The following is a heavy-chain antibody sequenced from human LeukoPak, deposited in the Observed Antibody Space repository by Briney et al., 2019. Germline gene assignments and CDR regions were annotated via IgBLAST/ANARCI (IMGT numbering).Heavy chain of an antibody. CDR2: IKSEKDGGTT. Sequence: PGGSLRLSCTTSGSTFSNSWMSWIRQAPGKGLEWVGRIKSEKDGGTTDYAAPVQGRFTISRDDSKDTLYLQMSSLKTEDTAVYYCTTDGSIDYWGQGTLVTVSS. V-gene: IGHV3-15*01. CDR3: TTDGSIDY. CDR1: GSTFSNSW. J-gene: IGHJ4*02.